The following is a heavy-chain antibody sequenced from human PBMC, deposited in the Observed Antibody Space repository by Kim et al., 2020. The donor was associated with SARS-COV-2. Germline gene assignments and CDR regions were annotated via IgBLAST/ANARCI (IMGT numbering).Heavy chain of an antibody. Sequence: GGSLRLSCAASGFTVSSNYISWVRQTPGKGLQWVSIIYSGGNTYYAESVKGRFTISRDSSKNTVYLQMNSLRAEDTAVYYCASFRGAGHGEQQPYDYWGQGTLVTVSS. CDR1: GFTVSSNY. V-gene: IGHV3-66*01. CDR2: IYSGGNT. CDR3: ASFRGAGHGEQQPYDY. D-gene: IGHD6-13*01. J-gene: IGHJ4*02.